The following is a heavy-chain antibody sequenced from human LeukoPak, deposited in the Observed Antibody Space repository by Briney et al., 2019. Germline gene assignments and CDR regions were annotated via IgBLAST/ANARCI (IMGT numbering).Heavy chain of an antibody. Sequence: RAASVKVSCKASGYTFTGYYMHWVRQAPGQGFEWMGWINPNSGDTSYAQKFQGRVTMTRDTSISTAHMELSRLRSDDTAVYYCARANPLYCSSTTCLFDYWGQGALVTVSS. CDR2: INPNSGDT. V-gene: IGHV1-2*02. CDR1: GYTFTGYY. D-gene: IGHD2-2*01. CDR3: ARANPLYCSSTTCLFDY. J-gene: IGHJ4*02.